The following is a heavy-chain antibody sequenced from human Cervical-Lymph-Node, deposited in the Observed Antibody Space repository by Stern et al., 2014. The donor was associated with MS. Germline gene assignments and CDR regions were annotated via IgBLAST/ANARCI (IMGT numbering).Heavy chain of an antibody. D-gene: IGHD1-26*01. CDR2: INSRGTSI. V-gene: IGHV3-21*01. Sequence: EDQLVESGGGLVRPGGSLRLSCAASGFTFGTHALNWVRQAPGQGLEWVSSINSRGTSIFYAESVKGRFTISRDNAKNSLFLQMNSLRAEDTAVYYCATGGGSYNHWGQGALVTVSS. J-gene: IGHJ5*02. CDR1: GFTFGTHA. CDR3: ATGGGSYNH.